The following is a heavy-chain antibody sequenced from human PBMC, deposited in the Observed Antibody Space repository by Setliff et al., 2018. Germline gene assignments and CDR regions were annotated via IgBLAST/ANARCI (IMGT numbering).Heavy chain of an antibody. V-gene: IGHV4-4*08. J-gene: IGHJ4*02. CDR3: ARAPLESGYNYGQGHYFDY. CDR1: GGSISSYY. CDR2: IYASGST. D-gene: IGHD5-18*01. Sequence: SETLSLTCTVSGGSISSYYWSWIRQPPGKGLEWIGYIYASGSTNYNPSLKSRVTMTRDTSTSTVYMELSSLRSEDTAVYYCARAPLESGYNYGQGHYFDYWGQGALVTVSS.